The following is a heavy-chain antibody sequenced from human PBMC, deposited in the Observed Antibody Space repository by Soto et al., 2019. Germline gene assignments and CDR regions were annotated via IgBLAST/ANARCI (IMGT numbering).Heavy chain of an antibody. V-gene: IGHV4-31*03. CDR2: IYYSGST. CDR3: ARDLGCSGGSCSDAFDI. CDR1: GGSISSGGYY. D-gene: IGHD2-15*01. Sequence: SETLSLTCTVSGGSISSGGYYWSWILQHPGKGLEWIGYIYYSGSTYYNPSLKSRVTISVDTSKNQFSLKLSSVTAADTAVYYCARDLGCSGGSCSDAFDIWGQGTMVTVSS. J-gene: IGHJ3*02.